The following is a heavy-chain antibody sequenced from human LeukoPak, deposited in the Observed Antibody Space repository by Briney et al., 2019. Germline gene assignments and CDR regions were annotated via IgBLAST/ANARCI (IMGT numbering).Heavy chain of an antibody. D-gene: IGHD1-1*01. CDR1: GFTFSTYW. CDR3: ARVWIYYFDY. CDR2: INQGGSEK. V-gene: IGHV3-7*01. J-gene: IGHJ4*02. Sequence: GGSLRLSCAASGFTFSTYWMSWVRQAPGKGLEWVANINQGGSEKYYVDSVKGRFTISRDNAKNSLYLQMNSLRAEDTAVYYCARVWIYYFDYWGQGTLVTVSS.